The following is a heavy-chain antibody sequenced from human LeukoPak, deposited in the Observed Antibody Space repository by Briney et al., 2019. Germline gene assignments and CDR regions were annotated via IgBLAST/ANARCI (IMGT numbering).Heavy chain of an antibody. CDR1: GGSISSYY. D-gene: IGHD4-17*01. J-gene: IGHJ4*02. CDR2: IFYTGTT. Sequence: SETLSLTCTVSGGSISSYYWSWIRQPPGKGLEWLGYIFYTGTTNYNPSLKSRVAISVDTSKNQFSLKLTSVTAADTAVYYCGRGENGDYEIDSWGQGTLVTVSS. V-gene: IGHV4-59*01. CDR3: GRGENGDYEIDS.